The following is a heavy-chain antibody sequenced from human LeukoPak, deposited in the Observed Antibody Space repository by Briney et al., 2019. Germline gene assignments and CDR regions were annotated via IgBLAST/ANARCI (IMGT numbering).Heavy chain of an antibody. V-gene: IGHV3-15*07. D-gene: IGHD3-10*01. CDR2: IKSKTDGGTA. CDR3: TIPGIDYSFY. Sequence: AGGCLRLSNVASGFTFSDAWVKVGRQAPREGVGWVGRIKSKTDGGTADYAAPVKGRFTISRDDSKNTLYLQMNSLKTEDTALYYCTIPGIDYSFYWGQGTLVTVSS. J-gene: IGHJ4*02. CDR1: GFTFSDAW.